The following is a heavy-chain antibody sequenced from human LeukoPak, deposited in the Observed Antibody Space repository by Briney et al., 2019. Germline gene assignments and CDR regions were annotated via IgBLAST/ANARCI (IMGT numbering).Heavy chain of an antibody. CDR3: ARSPRIYDSSGYYLVEYFDL. J-gene: IGHJ2*01. CDR1: GFSFSSYG. Sequence: GGSLRLSCAASGFSFSSYGMHWVRQAPGKGLEWVAVISYDGSNKYYAGSVKGRFTISRDISKNTLFLQMSSLRAEDTAVYYCARSPRIYDSSGYYLVEYFDLWGRGTLVTVSS. D-gene: IGHD3-22*01. V-gene: IGHV3-30*03. CDR2: ISYDGSNK.